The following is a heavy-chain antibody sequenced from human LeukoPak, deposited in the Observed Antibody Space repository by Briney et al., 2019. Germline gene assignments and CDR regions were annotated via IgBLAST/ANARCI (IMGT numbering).Heavy chain of an antibody. CDR3: ARDGYTNWYYYMDV. Sequence: PSETLSLTCTVSGGSMSSQYWSWIGQSPGKGLEWIGYISHSGYTSYSPSLKSRVTISIDTSNNQFSLNLNSVTTADSAIYYCARDGYTNWYYYMDVWGMGTTVTVSS. CDR2: ISHSGYT. D-gene: IGHD5-24*01. CDR1: GGSMSSQY. J-gene: IGHJ6*03. V-gene: IGHV4-59*11.